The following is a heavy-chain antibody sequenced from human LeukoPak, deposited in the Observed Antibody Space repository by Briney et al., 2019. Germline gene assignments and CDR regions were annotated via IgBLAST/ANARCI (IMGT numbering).Heavy chain of an antibody. Sequence: GGSLRLSCAASGFTLSSFGMNWVRQAPEKGLEWVSYISSSSSIIFYADSVKGRFTISRDNAKNTLYLQMNSLKAEDTAIYYCAREGGSYSNYFDYWGQGTLVTVSS. CDR3: AREGGSYSNYFDY. CDR1: GFTLSSFG. V-gene: IGHV3-48*01. CDR2: ISSSSSII. D-gene: IGHD1-26*01. J-gene: IGHJ4*02.